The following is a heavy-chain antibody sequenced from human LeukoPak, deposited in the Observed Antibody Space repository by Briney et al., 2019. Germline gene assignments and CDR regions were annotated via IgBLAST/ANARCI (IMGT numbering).Heavy chain of an antibody. V-gene: IGHV4-61*02. CDR1: GGSISSGSYY. CDR3: AREVHYYDSSGYYPDFDY. D-gene: IGHD3-22*01. J-gene: IGHJ4*02. Sequence: SETLSLTCTVSGGSISSGSYYWSWIRQPAGKGLEWIGRIYTSGSTNYSPSLKSRVTISVDTSKNQFSLKLSSVTAADTAVYYCAREVHYYDSSGYYPDFDYWGQGTLVTVSS. CDR2: IYTSGST.